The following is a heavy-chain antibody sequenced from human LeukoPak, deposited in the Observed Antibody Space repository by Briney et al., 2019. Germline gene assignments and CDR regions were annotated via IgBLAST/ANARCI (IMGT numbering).Heavy chain of an antibody. V-gene: IGHV1-69*04. CDR2: IIPILGIA. CDR3: ARNPWRWLQLSVDY. CDR1: GGTFSSYA. Sequence: SVKVSCKASGGTFSSYAISWVRQAPGQGLEWMGRIIPILGIANYAQKFQGRVTITADKSTSTAYMELSSLRSEDTAVYYCARNPWRWLQLSVDYWGQGTLVTVSS. J-gene: IGHJ4*02. D-gene: IGHD5-12*01.